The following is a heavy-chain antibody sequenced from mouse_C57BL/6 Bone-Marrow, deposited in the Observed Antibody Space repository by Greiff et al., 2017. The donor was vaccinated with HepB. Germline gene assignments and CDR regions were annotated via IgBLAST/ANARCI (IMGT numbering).Heavy chain of an antibody. D-gene: IGHD2-1*01. V-gene: IGHV5-12*01. CDR3: ARGIYYGLMDY. Sequence: EVKLQESGGGLVQPGGSLKLSCAASGFTFSDYYMYWVRQTPEKRLEWVAYISNGGGSTYYPDTVKGRFTISRDNAKNTLYLQMSRLKSEDTAMYYCARGIYYGLMDYWGQGTSVTVSS. CDR1: GFTFSDYY. CDR2: ISNGGGST. J-gene: IGHJ4*01.